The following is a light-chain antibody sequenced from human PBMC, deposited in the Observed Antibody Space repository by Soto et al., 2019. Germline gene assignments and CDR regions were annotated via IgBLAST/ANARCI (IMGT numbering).Light chain of an antibody. CDR2: DVN. V-gene: IGLV2-14*01. Sequence: QSVLTQPASVSGSPGQSITISCTGTRSDIGASIYVSWFQQYPGEAPKGMIYDVNNRPSGVSNRFSGSKSGSTASLTISGLQAEDEAVYYCTSYTTSNTLALGGGTKLTVL. CDR1: RSDIGASIY. CDR3: TSYTTSNTLA. J-gene: IGLJ2*01.